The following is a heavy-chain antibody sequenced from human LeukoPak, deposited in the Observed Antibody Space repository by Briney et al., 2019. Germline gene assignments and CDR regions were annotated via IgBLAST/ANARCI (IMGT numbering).Heavy chain of an antibody. V-gene: IGHV5-51*01. CDR3: AGLDYGDYEPTFDI. CDR2: IHPGDSDT. D-gene: IGHD4-17*01. CDR1: GYRFTSYW. J-gene: IGHJ3*02. Sequence: GESLKISFKGSGYRFTSYWIGWVRQMPGKGLAWMGIIHPGDSDTRYSPSFQGQVTISADKSISTAYLQWSSLKASDTAMYYCAGLDYGDYEPTFDIWGQGTMVTVSS.